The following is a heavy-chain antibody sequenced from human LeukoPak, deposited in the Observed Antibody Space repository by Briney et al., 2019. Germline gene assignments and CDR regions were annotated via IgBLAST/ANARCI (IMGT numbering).Heavy chain of an antibody. CDR1: GFTFSSYA. CDR2: ISYDGSNK. Sequence: GGSLRLSCAASGFTFSSYAMHWVRQAPGKGLEWVAVISYDGSNKYYADSVKGRFTISRDNSKNTLYLQMNSLRAEDTAVYYCARGRVYCSSTSCYGNDYSNYYFDYWGQGTLVTVSS. D-gene: IGHD2-2*01. CDR3: ARGRVYCSSTSCYGNDYSNYYFDY. J-gene: IGHJ4*02. V-gene: IGHV3-30-3*01.